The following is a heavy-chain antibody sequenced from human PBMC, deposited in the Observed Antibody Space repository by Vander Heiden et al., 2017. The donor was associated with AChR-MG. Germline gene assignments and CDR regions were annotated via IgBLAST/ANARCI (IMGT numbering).Heavy chain of an antibody. V-gene: IGHV3-23*01. Sequence: EVQLLESGGGLVQPGGSLRLSCAAPGFSVYTYAMPWVRQGPGKGLDWVSRISGRGGSTYYADSVKGRFTISRDNSKNTLYLQMNSLRAEYTAVYYCAKSDNYDSSNSALDYWGQGTLVTVSS. CDR3: AKSDNYDSSNSALDY. J-gene: IGHJ4*02. CDR2: ISGRGGST. CDR1: GFSVYTYA. D-gene: IGHD3-22*01.